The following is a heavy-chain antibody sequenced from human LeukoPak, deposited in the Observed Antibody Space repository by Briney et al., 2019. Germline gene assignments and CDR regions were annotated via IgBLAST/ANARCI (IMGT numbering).Heavy chain of an antibody. CDR1: GYMFTHYG. CDR2: INSAEGGT. D-gene: IGHD6-19*01. V-gene: IGHV1-18*01. CDR3: ARSSSGWSVDF. J-gene: IGHJ4*02. Sequence: ASVKASCKASGYMFTHYGVSWVRQAPGQGLEWMGWINSAEGGTLYAENLQGRVTLTTDTSTSTLYMELRTLRSDDTAVYYCARSSSGWSVDFWGQGTLVTVSS.